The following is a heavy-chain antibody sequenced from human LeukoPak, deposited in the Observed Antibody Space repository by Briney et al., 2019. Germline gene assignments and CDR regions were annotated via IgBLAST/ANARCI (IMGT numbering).Heavy chain of an antibody. V-gene: IGHV3-30*18. D-gene: IGHD1-26*01. CDR2: ISYGGSNK. J-gene: IGHJ6*02. CDR3: ANGREGAMDYYYGMDV. CDR1: GFTFSSYG. Sequence: PGGSLRLSCAASGFTFSSYGMHWVRHAPGRGLEWVVVISYGGSNKYYADSVKGRFTISRDNSKNTLYLQMNSLRAEDTAVYYCANGREGAMDYYYGMDVWGQGTTVTVSS.